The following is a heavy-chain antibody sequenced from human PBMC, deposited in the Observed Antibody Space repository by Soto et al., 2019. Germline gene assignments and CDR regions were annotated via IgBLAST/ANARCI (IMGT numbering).Heavy chain of an antibody. CDR2: IYWDDDK. J-gene: IGHJ4*02. D-gene: IGHD6-19*01. Sequence: QITLKESGPTLVKPTQTLTLTCTFSGFSLSTSGVGVDWIRLPPGKALEWLALIYWDDDKRYSPSLKSRLTVRKDTSKNQVILTMTNMDPVDTATYYCARDSSGWYGFDYWGQGTLVTVSS. V-gene: IGHV2-5*02. CDR3: ARDSSGWYGFDY. CDR1: GFSLSTSGVG.